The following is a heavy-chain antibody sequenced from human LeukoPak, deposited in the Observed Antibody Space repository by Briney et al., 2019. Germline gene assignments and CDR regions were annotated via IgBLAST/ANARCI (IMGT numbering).Heavy chain of an antibody. CDR1: GYSISSGYC. Sequence: PSETLSLTCTVYGYSISSGYCWGWLRQPPGKGLEWIGSIYHSGSTYYKPPLKSRITMSVDTTNNHFSLKLSSATAAAAALYSCARVRYSDSSVLTRKRTYYFDYWGEGSLVTVSS. J-gene: IGHJ4*02. V-gene: IGHV4-38-2*02. CDR2: IYHSGST. D-gene: IGHD3-22*01. CDR3: ARVRYSDSSVLTRKRTYYFDY.